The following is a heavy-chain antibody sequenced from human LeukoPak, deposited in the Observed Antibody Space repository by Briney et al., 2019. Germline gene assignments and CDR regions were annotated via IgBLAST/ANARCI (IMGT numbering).Heavy chain of an antibody. J-gene: IGHJ4*02. CDR1: GFTFSDFP. CDR2: IQEDGKKE. D-gene: IGHD2-21*02. V-gene: IGHV3-7*01. CDR3: AKDIVGGGDDY. Sequence: GRSLRLSCAASGFTFSDFPMIWVRQAPGKGLEWVANIQEDGKKENYVDSVRGRFTISRDNAKNSIYLQMNSLRVEDTAVYYCAKDIVGGGDDYWGQGTLVIVSS.